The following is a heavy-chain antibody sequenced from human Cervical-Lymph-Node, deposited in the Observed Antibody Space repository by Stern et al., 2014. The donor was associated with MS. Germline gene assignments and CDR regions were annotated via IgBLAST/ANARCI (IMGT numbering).Heavy chain of an antibody. V-gene: IGHV3-21*01. CDR3: ARGTSMLVRYFDWPH. CDR1: GFTFSSYS. D-gene: IGHD3-9*01. Sequence: EVQLVESGGGLVKPGGSLRLSCAASGFTFSSYSMNWVRQAPGKGLEWVSSISSSSSYIYYADSVKGRFTISRDNAKNSLYLQMNSLRAEDTAVYYCARGTSMLVRYFDWPHWGQGTLVTVSS. J-gene: IGHJ4*02. CDR2: ISSSSSYI.